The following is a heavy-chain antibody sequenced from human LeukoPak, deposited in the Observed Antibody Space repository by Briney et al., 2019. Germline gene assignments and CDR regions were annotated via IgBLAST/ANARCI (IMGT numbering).Heavy chain of an antibody. CDR3: TTDLIGSSGYYSGDY. CDR1: GFTFSNAW. CDR2: IKSKTDGGTT. D-gene: IGHD3-22*01. V-gene: IGHV3-15*07. J-gene: IGHJ4*02. Sequence: GGSLRLSCAASGFTFSNAWMNWVRRAPGKGLEWVGRIKSKTDGGTTDYAAPVKGRFTISRDDSKNTLYLQMNSLKTEDTAVYYCTTDLIGSSGYYSGDYWGQGTLVTISS.